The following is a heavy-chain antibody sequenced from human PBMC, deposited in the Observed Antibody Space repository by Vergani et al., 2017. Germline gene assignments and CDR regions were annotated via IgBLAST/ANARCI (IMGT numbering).Heavy chain of an antibody. CDR3: ARDRGTTYYDIVTGQGSSNAFDI. CDR1: GFTFSSYA. V-gene: IGHV3-30-3*01. Sequence: QVQLVESGGGVVQPGRSLRLSCAASGFTFSSYAMHWVRQAPGKGLEWVAVISYDGSNKYYADSVKGRFTISRDNSKNTLYLQMNSLRAEDTAVYYCARDRGTTYYDIVTGQGSSNAFDIWGQGTMVTGSS. D-gene: IGHD3-9*01. J-gene: IGHJ3*02. CDR2: ISYDGSNK.